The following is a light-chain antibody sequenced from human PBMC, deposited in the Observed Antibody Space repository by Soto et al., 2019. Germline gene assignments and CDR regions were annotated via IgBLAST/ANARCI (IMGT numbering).Light chain of an antibody. CDR2: AAS. CDR3: QKYNSAPRT. Sequence: DIQMPQSPSSLSASVGDRVTITCRASQSISSYLNWYQQKPGKAPKLLIYAASSLQSGVPSRFSGSGSGTDFTLTISSLQPEDFATYYCQKYNSAPRTFGQGTRLEIK. CDR1: QSISSY. V-gene: IGKV1-39*01. J-gene: IGKJ5*01.